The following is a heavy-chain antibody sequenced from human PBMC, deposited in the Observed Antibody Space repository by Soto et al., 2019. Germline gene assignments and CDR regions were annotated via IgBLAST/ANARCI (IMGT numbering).Heavy chain of an antibody. V-gene: IGHV3-30*03. CDR3: GREGYGEYVYWFDP. D-gene: IGHD4-17*01. CDR1: GFTFSSYG. Sequence: QVQLVESGGGVVQPGRSLRLSCAASGFTFSSYGMHWVRKAPGKGLEWVAVISYDGSNKYYADSVKGRFTISRDNSKNTLYLQMNSLRAEVTAVYYCGREGYGEYVYWFDPWGQGTLVTVSS. J-gene: IGHJ5*02. CDR2: ISYDGSNK.